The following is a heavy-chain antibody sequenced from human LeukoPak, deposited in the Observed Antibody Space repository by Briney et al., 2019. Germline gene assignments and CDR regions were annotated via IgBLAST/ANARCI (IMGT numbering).Heavy chain of an antibody. D-gene: IGHD5-18*01. CDR2: INSYNGNT. V-gene: IGHV1-18*01. CDR1: GYTFTSYG. J-gene: IGHJ4*02. CDR3: ARDLGYSYGYYFDY. Sequence: GASVKVSCMSSGYTFTSYGISWVRQAPGQGLEWMGWINSYNGNTNYAQKLQGRVTMTTDTSTSTAYMELRSLRSDDTAVYYCARDLGYSYGYYFDYWGQGTLVTVSS.